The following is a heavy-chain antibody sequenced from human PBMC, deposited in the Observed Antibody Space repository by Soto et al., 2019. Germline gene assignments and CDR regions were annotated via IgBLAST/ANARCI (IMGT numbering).Heavy chain of an antibody. CDR1: GFTFSSYA. V-gene: IGHV3-23*01. CDR3: AGAYCGGDCYPSFDY. D-gene: IGHD2-21*02. Sequence: PGGSLRLSCAASGFTFSSYAMSWVRQAPGKGLEWVSAISGSGGSTYYADSVKGRFTISRDNSKNTLYLQMNSLRAEDTAVYYCAGAYCGGDCYPSFDYWGQGTLVTVSS. J-gene: IGHJ4*02. CDR2: ISGSGGST.